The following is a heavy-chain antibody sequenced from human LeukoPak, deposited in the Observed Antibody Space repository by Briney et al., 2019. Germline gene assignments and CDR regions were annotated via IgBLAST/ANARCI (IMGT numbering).Heavy chain of an antibody. V-gene: IGHV3-7*04. Sequence: GRSLRLSCAASGFTVSYYWMSWVSQAPGKGLEWVANIKQDGSEKYYVDSVRGRFTISRDNAKTSLWLQMNSLRAEDTAVYYCARQYYYGMDVWGQGTTVTVSS. J-gene: IGHJ6*02. CDR1: GFTVSYYW. CDR2: IKQDGSEK. CDR3: ARQYYYGMDV.